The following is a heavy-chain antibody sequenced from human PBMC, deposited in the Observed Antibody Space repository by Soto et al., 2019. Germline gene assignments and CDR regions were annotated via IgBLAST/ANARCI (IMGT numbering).Heavy chain of an antibody. CDR2: ISYDGSNK. J-gene: IGHJ3*02. D-gene: IGHD2-21*02. Sequence: GGSLRLSCAASGFTFSSYGMHWVRQAPGKGLEWVAVISYDGSNKYYADSVKGRFTISRDNSKNTLYLQMNSLRAEDTTVYYCAKDLHIVVVTGAFDIWGQGTMVTVSS. CDR3: AKDLHIVVVTGAFDI. CDR1: GFTFSSYG. V-gene: IGHV3-30*18.